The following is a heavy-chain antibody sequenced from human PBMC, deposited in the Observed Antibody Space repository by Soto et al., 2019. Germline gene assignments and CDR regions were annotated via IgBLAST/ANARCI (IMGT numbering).Heavy chain of an antibody. V-gene: IGHV1-3*01. D-gene: IGHD4-17*01. J-gene: IGHJ4*02. CDR1: GYTFTSYA. Sequence: QVQLVQSGAEVKKPGASVKVSCKASGYTFTSYAMHWVRQAPGQRLEWMGWINAGNGNTKYSQKFQGRVTITRDTSASTGYMELSSLRSEDTAVYYCARESPYGVNIFDDWGQGRLVTVSS. CDR3: ARESPYGVNIFDD. CDR2: INAGNGNT.